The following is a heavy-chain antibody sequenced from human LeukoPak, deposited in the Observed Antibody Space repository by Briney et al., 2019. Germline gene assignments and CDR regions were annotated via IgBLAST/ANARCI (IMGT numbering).Heavy chain of an antibody. D-gene: IGHD2-2*01. V-gene: IGHV3-48*03. Sequence: PGGSLRLSCAASGFTFSSYEMNWVRQASGKGLEWVSYISSSGSTIYYADSVKGRFTISRDNAKNSLYLQMNSLRAEDTAVYYCASLPTGVPAADAFDIWGQGTMVTVSS. J-gene: IGHJ3*02. CDR1: GFTFSSYE. CDR3: ASLPTGVPAADAFDI. CDR2: ISSSGSTI.